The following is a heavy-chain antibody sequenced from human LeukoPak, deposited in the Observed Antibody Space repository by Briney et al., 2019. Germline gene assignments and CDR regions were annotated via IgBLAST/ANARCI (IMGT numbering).Heavy chain of an antibody. V-gene: IGHV5-51*01. CDR2: ISPGDSDT. Sequence: PGESLKISCKGSGYRFTSYWIGWVRQMPGKGLEWMGVISPGDSDTRYSPSFQGQVTISADTSISTAYLQWSSLKASDTAMYYCATSTSREMATVPFDFWGQGTLVTVSS. CDR3: ATSTSREMATVPFDF. J-gene: IGHJ4*02. D-gene: IGHD5-24*01. CDR1: GYRFTSYW.